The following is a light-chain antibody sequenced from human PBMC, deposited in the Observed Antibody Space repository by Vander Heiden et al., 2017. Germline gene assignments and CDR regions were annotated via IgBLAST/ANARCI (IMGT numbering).Light chain of an antibody. CDR2: RKN. Sequence: QSVLTQPPSASGTPGQRVTISCSGSSSNIGSNYVYWYQQLPGTAPKLLIYRKNQRPSGVPDRFSGSKSGTSASLAISGLRSEDEADYYCAAWDDSLSGPGFGGGTKLTVL. J-gene: IGLJ2*01. CDR1: SSNIGSNY. CDR3: AAWDDSLSGPG. V-gene: IGLV1-47*01.